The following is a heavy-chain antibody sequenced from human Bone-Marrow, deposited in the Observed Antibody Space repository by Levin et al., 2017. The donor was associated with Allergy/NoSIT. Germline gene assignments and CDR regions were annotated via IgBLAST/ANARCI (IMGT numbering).Heavy chain of an antibody. V-gene: IGHV1-2*02. D-gene: IGHD5-12*01. CDR2: INPDSGGT. CDR1: GYTFTDYY. J-gene: IGHJ6*02. Sequence: ASVKVSCKASGYTFTDYYMHWVRQAPGQGPEWMGWINPDSGGTNYVQKFLDRVTMTSDTSISTAYMELTRLTSDDTAIYYCARDRGGAHYDSHMDVWGQGTTVTVS. CDR3: ARDRGGAHYDSHMDV.